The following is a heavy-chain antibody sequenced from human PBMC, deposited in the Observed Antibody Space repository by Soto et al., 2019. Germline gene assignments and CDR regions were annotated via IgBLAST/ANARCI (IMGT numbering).Heavy chain of an antibody. Sequence: EVQLLESGGGLVQPGGSLRLSCAASGFNFDNYAMSWVRQAPGKGLEWVSAVSVSGGSTHYADSVRGRFTISRDNSKKPVLLQMNSLRADDTAIYYCAKGRYYYESSGYRVCDHWGQGTLVTFAA. CDR1: GFNFDNYA. J-gene: IGHJ4*02. CDR3: AKGRYYYESSGYRVCDH. D-gene: IGHD3-22*01. V-gene: IGHV3-23*01. CDR2: VSVSGGST.